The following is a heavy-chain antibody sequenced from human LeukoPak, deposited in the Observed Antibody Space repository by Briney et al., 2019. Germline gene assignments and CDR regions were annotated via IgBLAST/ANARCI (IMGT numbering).Heavy chain of an antibody. V-gene: IGHV3-7*03. J-gene: IGHJ4*02. D-gene: IGHD2-2*01. CDR2: IKQDGSEK. Sequence: GGSLRLSCAASGFTFSSYWMSWVRQAPGKGLEWVANIKQDGSEKYYVDSVKGRFTISRDNAKSSLYLQMNSLRAEDTAVYYCARGKKYQLLMTFDYWGQGTLVTVSS. CDR3: ARGKKYQLLMTFDY. CDR1: GFTFSSYW.